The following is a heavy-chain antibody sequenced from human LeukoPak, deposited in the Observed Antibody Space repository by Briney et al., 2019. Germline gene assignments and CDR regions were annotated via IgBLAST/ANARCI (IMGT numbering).Heavy chain of an antibody. CDR2: ISSSGSI. CDR1: GFTFSNYE. D-gene: IGHD3-22*01. CDR3: ASTNYYDSSGFSNWFDP. Sequence: GGSLTLSCAASGFTFSNYEMNWVRQAPGKGLEWVSYISSSGSIYYADSVKGRFTISRDNAKNSLYLQMNSLRAEDTAIYYCASTNYYDSSGFSNWFDPWGQGTLVTVSS. J-gene: IGHJ5*02. V-gene: IGHV3-48*03.